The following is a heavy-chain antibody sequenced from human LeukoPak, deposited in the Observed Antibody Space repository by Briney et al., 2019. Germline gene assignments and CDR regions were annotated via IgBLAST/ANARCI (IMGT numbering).Heavy chain of an antibody. CDR2: ISAGGDFV. Sequence: GGSLRLSCAASGFPFSTHSLNWVRQAPGKGLEWVSSISAGGDFVYYADSVKGRFTISRDNAKNSLYLQMNGLRAEDTAVYYCARASIVGVPAAISAFDIWGQGTMVTVSS. J-gene: IGHJ3*02. V-gene: IGHV3-21*01. D-gene: IGHD2-2*01. CDR1: GFPFSTHS. CDR3: ARASIVGVPAAISAFDI.